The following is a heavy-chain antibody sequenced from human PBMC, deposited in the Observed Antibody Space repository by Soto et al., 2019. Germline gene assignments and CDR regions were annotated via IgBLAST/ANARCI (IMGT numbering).Heavy chain of an antibody. D-gene: IGHD2-15*01. V-gene: IGHV3-23*01. CDR3: AKVVWGVVVAYYYGMDV. J-gene: IGHJ6*02. Sequence: GGSLILSCAASGFTFSSYAMSWVRQAPGKGLEWVSAISGSGGSTYYADSVKGRFTISRDNSKNTLYLQMNSLRAEDTAVYYCAKVVWGVVVAYYYGMDVWGQGTTVTVSS. CDR1: GFTFSSYA. CDR2: ISGSGGST.